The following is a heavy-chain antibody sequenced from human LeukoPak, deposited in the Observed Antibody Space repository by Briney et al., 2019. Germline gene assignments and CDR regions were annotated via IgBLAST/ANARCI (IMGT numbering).Heavy chain of an antibody. CDR2: IYTSGST. V-gene: IGHV4-4*07. D-gene: IGHD3/OR15-3a*01. Sequence: SETLSLTCTVSGDSISSYYWSWIRQPAGKGLEWIGRIYTSGSTNYNPSLKSRVTMSVDTSKNQFSLKLSSVTAADTAVYYCAMRVTAFGLVKDAFDIWGQGTMVTVSS. J-gene: IGHJ3*02. CDR3: AMRVTAFGLVKDAFDI. CDR1: GDSISSYY.